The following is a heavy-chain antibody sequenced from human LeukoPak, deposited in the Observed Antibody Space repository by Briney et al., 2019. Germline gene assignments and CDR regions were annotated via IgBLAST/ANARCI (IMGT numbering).Heavy chain of an antibody. CDR2: ISYDGSNK. CDR3: AKAMYYYDSSGFNFPGD. D-gene: IGHD3-22*01. Sequence: PGGSLRLSCAASGFTFSSYGMHWVRQAPGKGLEWVPVISYDGSNKYYADSVKGRFTISRDNSKNTLFLQMNSLRAEDTAVYYCAKAMYYYDSSGFNFPGDWGQGTLVTVSS. V-gene: IGHV3-30*18. CDR1: GFTFSSYG. J-gene: IGHJ4*02.